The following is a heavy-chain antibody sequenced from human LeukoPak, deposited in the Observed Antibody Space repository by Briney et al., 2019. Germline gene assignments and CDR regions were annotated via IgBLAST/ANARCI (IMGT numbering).Heavy chain of an antibody. CDR3: TRGIGGNDYYYSGMDV. D-gene: IGHD3-16*01. CDR2: IRNKANSYAT. CDR1: GFTFSGSA. J-gene: IGHJ6*02. Sequence: PGGSLKLSCAASGFTFSGSAMHWVRQASGKGLEWVGRIRNKANSYATGYAASVKGRFTISRDDSKNTAYLQMNSLKTEDTVVYYCTRGIGGNDYYYSGMDVWGQGTTVTVSS. V-gene: IGHV3-73*01.